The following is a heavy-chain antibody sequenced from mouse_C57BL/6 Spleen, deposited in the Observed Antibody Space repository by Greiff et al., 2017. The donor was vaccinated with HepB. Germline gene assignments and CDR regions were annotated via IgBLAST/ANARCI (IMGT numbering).Heavy chain of an antibody. J-gene: IGHJ2*01. CDR1: GFTFTDYY. CDR2: IRNKANGYTT. Sequence: EVQLVESGGGLVQPGGSLSLSCAASGFTFTDYYMSWVRQPPGKALEWLGFIRNKANGYTTEYSASVKGRFTISRDNSQSILYLQMTALRAEDSATYCCARSYYYGSTDFDYWGQGTTLTVSS. V-gene: IGHV7-3*01. D-gene: IGHD1-1*01. CDR3: ARSYYYGSTDFDY.